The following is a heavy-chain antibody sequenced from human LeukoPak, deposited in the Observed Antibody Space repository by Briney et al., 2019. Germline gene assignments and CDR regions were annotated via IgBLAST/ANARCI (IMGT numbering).Heavy chain of an antibody. Sequence: GGSLRLSCSASGFTFSIYTMYWVRQAPGKGLEYVSTISGSGTGYSTYYADSVKGRFTISRDNAKNTLYLQVNNLRAEDTAVHYCARGPNSNWSGLDFWGQGTLLTVSS. D-gene: IGHD6-6*01. CDR1: GFTFSIYT. V-gene: IGHV3-64*04. CDR3: ARGPNSNWSGLDF. J-gene: IGHJ4*02. CDR2: ISGSGTGYST.